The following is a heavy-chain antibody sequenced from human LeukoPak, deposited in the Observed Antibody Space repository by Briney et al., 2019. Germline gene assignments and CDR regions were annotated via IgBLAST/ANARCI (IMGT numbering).Heavy chain of an antibody. V-gene: IGHV3-21*06. J-gene: IGHJ5*02. CDR2: ISSSTSHI. D-gene: IGHD3-10*01. CDR3: ARDGSGTYYWHNWFDP. Sequence: GGSLRLSCAASGFTFSGYAMTWVRQAPRKGLEWVSFISSSTSHIYYADSVKGRFTISRDNAKSSVYLQMDSLRAEDTAVYYCARDGSGTYYWHNWFDPWGQGTLVTVSA. CDR1: GFTFSGYA.